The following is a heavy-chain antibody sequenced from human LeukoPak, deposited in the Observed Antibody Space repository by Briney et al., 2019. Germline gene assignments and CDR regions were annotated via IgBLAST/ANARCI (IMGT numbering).Heavy chain of an antibody. CDR3: ERVSVCPRCHFDY. J-gene: IGHJ4*01. D-gene: IGHD5/OR15-5a*01. V-gene: IGHV3-74*01. Sequence: GGSLRLSCAASGFTFSSYCMHWVRQAPGKGPVWVSRISPDGNSAIYADSVNGRFTISRDNAMNTLYLQMNSLRADDTAVYYCERVSVCPRCHFDYWGHGTLVTVSS. CDR1: GFTFSSYC. CDR2: ISPDGNSA.